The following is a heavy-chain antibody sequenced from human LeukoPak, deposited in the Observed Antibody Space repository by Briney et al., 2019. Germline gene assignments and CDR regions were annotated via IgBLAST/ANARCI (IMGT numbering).Heavy chain of an antibody. J-gene: IGHJ3*02. V-gene: IGHV1-18*01. Sequence: GASVKVSCKASGYTFTSYGISWVRQAPGQGLEWMGWFSAYNGNTNYAQKLQGRVTMTTDTSTSTAYMELRSLRSDDTAVYYCARAASYYYDSSGYYRPDDAFDIWGQGTMVTVSS. D-gene: IGHD3-22*01. CDR2: FSAYNGNT. CDR1: GYTFTSYG. CDR3: ARAASYYYDSSGYYRPDDAFDI.